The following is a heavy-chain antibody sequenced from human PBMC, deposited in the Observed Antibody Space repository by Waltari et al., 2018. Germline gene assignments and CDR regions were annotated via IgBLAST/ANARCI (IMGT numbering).Heavy chain of an antibody. CDR2: LSDSGKHT. V-gene: IGHV3-23*01. D-gene: IGHD1-26*01. CDR1: GFAFGNYA. CDR3: AKDETGLLFLVFDS. J-gene: IGHJ4*02. Sequence: EVQLMESGGGLVQPGGSLRLSCSASGFAFGNYAMSWVRQAPGKGLEWVSALSDSGKHTYYADSVKGRFTISRDNSKNTLYLQMNSLTVEDTAVYYCAKDETGLLFLVFDSWGPGTLVTVSS.